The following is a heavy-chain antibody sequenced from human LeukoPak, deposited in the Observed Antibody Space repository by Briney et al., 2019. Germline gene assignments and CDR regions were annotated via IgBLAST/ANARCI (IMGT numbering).Heavy chain of an antibody. CDR2: MNPNSGNT. D-gene: IGHD3-3*01. J-gene: IGHJ5*02. Sequence: ASVKVSCMASGYTFTSYDINWVRQATGQGLEWMGWMNPNSGNTGYAQKFQGRVTMTRNTSISTAYMELSSLRAEDTAVYYCARDLLRFTITSTGPWGQGTLVTVSS. CDR3: ARDLLRFTITSTGP. CDR1: GYTFTSYD. V-gene: IGHV1-8*01.